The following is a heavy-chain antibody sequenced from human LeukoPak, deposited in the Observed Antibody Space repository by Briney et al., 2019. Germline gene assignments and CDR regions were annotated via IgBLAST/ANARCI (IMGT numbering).Heavy chain of an antibody. Sequence: ASVKVSCKASGYTFTSYYMHWVRQAPGQGLEWMGIINPSGGSTSYAQKFQGRVTMTRDTSISTAYMELSRLRSDDTAVYYCARVSSSDFGVPWGQGTLVTVSS. V-gene: IGHV1-46*01. CDR1: GYTFTSYY. D-gene: IGHD6-19*01. J-gene: IGHJ5*02. CDR3: ARVSSSDFGVP. CDR2: INPSGGST.